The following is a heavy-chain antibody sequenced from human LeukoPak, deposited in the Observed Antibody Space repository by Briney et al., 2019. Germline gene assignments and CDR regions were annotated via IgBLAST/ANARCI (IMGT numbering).Heavy chain of an antibody. CDR3: ATVVYGDYYFDY. Sequence: ASVKVSCKVSGYTLTELSMHWVRQAPGKGLEWMGGSDPEDGETIYAQKFQGRVTMTEDTSTDTAYMELSSLRSEDTAVYYCATVVYGDYYFDYWGQGTLVTVS. J-gene: IGHJ4*02. CDR1: GYTLTELS. CDR2: SDPEDGET. V-gene: IGHV1-24*01. D-gene: IGHD4-17*01.